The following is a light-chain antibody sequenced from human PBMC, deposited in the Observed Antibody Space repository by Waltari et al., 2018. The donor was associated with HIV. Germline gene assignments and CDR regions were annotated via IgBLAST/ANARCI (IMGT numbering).Light chain of an antibody. V-gene: IGLV2-14*01. CDR2: EVS. CDR1: THDLGSYKY. Sequence: QSVLTQPASVSGSPGQSLTLSCTGPTHDLGSYKYVSWYQQSPDKAPKLIIYEVSNRPSGISSRFSGSKSGNTASLTISGLQADDEAYYHCSSYSRGALLFGGGTKVTVL. J-gene: IGLJ2*01. CDR3: SSYSRGALL.